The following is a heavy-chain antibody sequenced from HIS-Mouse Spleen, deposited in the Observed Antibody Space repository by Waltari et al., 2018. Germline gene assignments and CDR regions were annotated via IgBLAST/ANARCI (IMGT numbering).Heavy chain of an antibody. CDR3: ARDPTLDAFDI. CDR1: GGSISSSSYY. J-gene: IGHJ3*02. CDR2: IYYSGST. V-gene: IGHV4-39*07. Sequence: QLQLQESGPGLVKPSETLSLTCTVSGGSISSSSYYWGWIRQPPGKGLEWIGSIYYSGSTYYNPSLKSRVTISVDTSKNQFSLKLSSVTAADTAVYYCARDPTLDAFDIWGQGTMVTVSS.